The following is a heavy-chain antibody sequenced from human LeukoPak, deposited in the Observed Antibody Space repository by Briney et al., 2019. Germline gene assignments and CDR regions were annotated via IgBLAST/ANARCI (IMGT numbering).Heavy chain of an antibody. J-gene: IGHJ6*02. V-gene: IGHV4-61*05. CDR3: ARQKWDRPTYHYYGMDV. D-gene: IGHD1-26*01. CDR1: GGSISSSSYY. Sequence: PSETLSLTCTVSGGSISSSSYYWGWIRQPPGKGLEWIGYVSYSGTPDSNPSLKSRVTISLDTSRNQFSLQLSSVTAADTAVYYCARQKWDRPTYHYYGMDVWGQGTTVTVSS. CDR2: VSYSGTP.